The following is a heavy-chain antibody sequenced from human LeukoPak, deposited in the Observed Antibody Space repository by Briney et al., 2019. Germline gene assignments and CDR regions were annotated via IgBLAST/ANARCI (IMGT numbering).Heavy chain of an antibody. V-gene: IGHV4-59*12. CDR1: GGSISGYY. CDR3: ARDMGWNGLVDS. J-gene: IGHJ4*02. D-gene: IGHD1-1*01. Sequence: PSETLSLTCTVSGGSISGYYWSWIRQPPGKGLEWIGYFYYSGSTNYNPSLKSRVTVSGDTSKNQFSLKLSSVTAADTAVYYCARDMGWNGLVDSWGQGTLVTVSS. CDR2: FYYSGST.